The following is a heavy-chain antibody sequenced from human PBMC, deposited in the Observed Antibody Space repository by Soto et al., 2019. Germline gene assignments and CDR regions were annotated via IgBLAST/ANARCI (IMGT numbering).Heavy chain of an antibody. J-gene: IGHJ6*02. Sequence: SETLSLTCTVSGGSISSYYWSWIRQPPGKGLEWIGEINHSGSTNYNPSLKSRVTISVDKSKNQFSLKLNSVTAADTAVYYCARPLYSYGPMDVWGQGTTVTVSS. CDR3: ARPLYSYGPMDV. CDR1: GGSISSYY. CDR2: INHSGST. V-gene: IGHV4-34*01. D-gene: IGHD5-18*01.